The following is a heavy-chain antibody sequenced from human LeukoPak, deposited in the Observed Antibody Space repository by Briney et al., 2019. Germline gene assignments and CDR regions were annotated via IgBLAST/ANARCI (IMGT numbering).Heavy chain of an antibody. CDR3: ASYGDYVGGSDY. CDR1: GGSISSYY. D-gene: IGHD4-17*01. J-gene: IGHJ4*02. CDR2: IYYSGST. V-gene: IGHV4-59*01. Sequence: SETLSLTCTVSGGSISSYYWSWIRQPPWKGLEWIGYIYYSGSTNYNPSLKSRVTISVDTSKNQFSLKLSSVTAADTAVYYCASYGDYVGGSDYWGQGTLVTVSS.